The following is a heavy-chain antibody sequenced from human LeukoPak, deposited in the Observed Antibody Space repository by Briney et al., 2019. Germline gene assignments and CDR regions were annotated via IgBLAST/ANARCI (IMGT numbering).Heavy chain of an antibody. CDR2: IYHSGST. CDR3: ARLDSSSWSFDY. J-gene: IGHJ4*02. V-gene: IGHV4-59*12. Sequence: SETLSLTCTVSGGSIRSYYWTWIRQPPGKGLEWIGEIYHSGSTNYNPSLKSRVTMSVDKSKNQFSLKLSSVTAADTAVYYCARLDSSSWSFDYWGQGTLVTVSS. CDR1: GGSIRSYY. D-gene: IGHD6-13*01.